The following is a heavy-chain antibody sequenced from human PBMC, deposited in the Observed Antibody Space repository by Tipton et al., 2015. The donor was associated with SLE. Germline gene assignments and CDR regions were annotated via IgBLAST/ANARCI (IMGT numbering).Heavy chain of an antibody. CDR1: GGSFSGYY. Sequence: LRLSCAVYGGSFSGYYWGWIRQPPGKGLEWIGSIYHSGSTYYNPSLKSRVTISVDTSKNQFSLKLSSVTAADTAVYYCARGVDGRVGDWFDPWGQGTLATVSS. CDR3: ARGVDGRVGDWFDP. V-gene: IGHV4-34*01. D-gene: IGHD5-12*01. CDR2: IYHSGST. J-gene: IGHJ5*02.